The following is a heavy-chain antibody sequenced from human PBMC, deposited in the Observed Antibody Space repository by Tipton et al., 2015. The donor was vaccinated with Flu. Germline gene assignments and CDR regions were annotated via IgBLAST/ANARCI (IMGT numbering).Heavy chain of an antibody. J-gene: IGHJ6*02. CDR2: IYWSGSF. D-gene: IGHD3-10*01. V-gene: IGHV4-39*01. CDR3: ARLLRGLGQRDSGSFLHYGMDV. Sequence: TLSLTCTVSGGSISSVYYYWGWIRQPPGKGLEWIGSIYWSGSFYYNPSLKSRLTISVATSKTQFSLRLTSVTAADTAVYYCARLLRGLGQRDSGSFLHYGMDVWGQGTTVTVSS. CDR1: GGSISSVYYY.